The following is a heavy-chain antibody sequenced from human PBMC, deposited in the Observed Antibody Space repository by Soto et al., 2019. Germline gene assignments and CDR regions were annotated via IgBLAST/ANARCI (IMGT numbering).Heavy chain of an antibody. Sequence: VQVQESGPGLVKPSHTLSLTCNVSGVSISSDGYYWSWIRQHPGKGLEWIGYILYSGSTLYNPSLPSRVTRSADTSKNQLSLQLSSVTAADTAVYYCVRGGSSGHWFDPWGQRILVTVSS. CDR2: ILYSGST. D-gene: IGHD2-15*01. CDR3: VRGGSSGHWFDP. CDR1: GVSISSDGYY. V-gene: IGHV4-31*03. J-gene: IGHJ5*02.